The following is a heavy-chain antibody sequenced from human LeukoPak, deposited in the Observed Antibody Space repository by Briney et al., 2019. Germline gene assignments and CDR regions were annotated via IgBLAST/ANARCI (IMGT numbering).Heavy chain of an antibody. J-gene: IGHJ6*03. CDR3: ARGDEHMDV. V-gene: IGHV4-61*02. Sequence: SQTLSLTCTVSGGFISSGSYYWSWIRQPAGKGLEWIGRIYTSGSTNYNPSLKSRVTISVDTSKNQFSLKLSSVTAADTAVYYCARGDEHMDVWGKGTTVTVSS. CDR1: GGFISSGSYY. CDR2: IYTSGST.